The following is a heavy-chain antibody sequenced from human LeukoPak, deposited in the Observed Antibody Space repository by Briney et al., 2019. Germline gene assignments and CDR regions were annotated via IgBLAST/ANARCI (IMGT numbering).Heavy chain of an antibody. CDR1: GYTFIYCG. J-gene: IGHJ4*02. CDR2: ISASNGNT. D-gene: IGHD5-12*01. V-gene: IGHV1-18*01. CDR3: ARALSRGYSGYDYGLGY. Sequence: ASVKVSCKASGYTFIYCGVTWVRQAPGQGLEWMGWISASNGNTNYAQKLQGRVTMTTETSTSTAYMELRSLRSDDTAVYYCARALSRGYSGYDYGLGYWGQGTLVTVSS.